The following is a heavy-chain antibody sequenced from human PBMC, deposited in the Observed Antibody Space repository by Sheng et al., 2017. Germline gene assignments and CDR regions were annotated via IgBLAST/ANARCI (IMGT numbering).Heavy chain of an antibody. CDR3: AKDWSRAIVVGGPRYFDY. J-gene: IGHJ4*02. V-gene: IGHV3-30*18. Sequence: QVQLVESGGGVVQPGRSLRLSCAASGFTFSSYGMHWVRQAPGKGLEWVAVISYDGSNKYYADSVKGRFTISRDNSKNTLYLQMNSLRAEDTAVYYCAKDWSRAIVVGGPRYFDYWGQGTLVTVSS. CDR1: GFTFSSYG. CDR2: ISYDGSNK. D-gene: IGHD2-2*01.